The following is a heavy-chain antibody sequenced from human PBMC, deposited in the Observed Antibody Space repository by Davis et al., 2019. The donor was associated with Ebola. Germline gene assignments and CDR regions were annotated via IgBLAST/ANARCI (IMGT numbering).Heavy chain of an antibody. D-gene: IGHD3-10*01. J-gene: IGHJ4*02. CDR3: AKGREYYGSGILDY. V-gene: IGHV3-23*01. CDR1: GFTFSSYA. Sequence: PGGSLRLSCAASGFTFSSYAMSWVRQAPGKGLEWVSAISGSGGSTYYADSVKGRFTISRDKSKNTLYLQMNSLRAEDTAVYYCAKGREYYGSGILDYWGQGTLVTVSS. CDR2: ISGSGGST.